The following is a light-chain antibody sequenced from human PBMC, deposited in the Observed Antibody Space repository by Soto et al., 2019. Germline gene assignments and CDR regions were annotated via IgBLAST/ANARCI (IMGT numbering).Light chain of an antibody. Sequence: QSVLTQPASVSGSPGQSITISCTGTSSDIGRYNYVSWYQQHPGKAPKLMIYDVINRPSGVSSRFSGSKSGNTASLTISGLQAEDEADYYCMSPTTRVTWVFGGGTKLTVL. V-gene: IGLV2-14*03. CDR1: SSDIGRYNY. J-gene: IGLJ3*02. CDR3: MSPTTRVTWV. CDR2: DVI.